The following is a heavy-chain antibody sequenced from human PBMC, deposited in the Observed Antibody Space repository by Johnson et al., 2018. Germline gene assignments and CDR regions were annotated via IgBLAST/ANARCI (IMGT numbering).Heavy chain of an antibody. V-gene: IGHV3-33*01. CDR1: GFTFSSDG. J-gene: IGHJ6*03. CDR3: AREGPYGDYEYYYYYMDV. CDR2: IWYDGSNK. Sequence: QVQLVQSGGGVVQPGRSLRLSCAASGFTFSSDGMHWVRQSPGKGLEWVAVIWYDGSNKYYADSVKGRFTISRDNSKNTQDLQMNSLRAEDTAGYYCAREGPYGDYEYYYYYMDVWGKGTTVTVSS. D-gene: IGHD4-17*01.